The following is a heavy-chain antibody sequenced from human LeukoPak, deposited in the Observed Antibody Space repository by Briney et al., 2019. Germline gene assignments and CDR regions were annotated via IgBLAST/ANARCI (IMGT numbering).Heavy chain of an antibody. CDR2: INHSGST. CDR3: ARFVGRGYSYGFYYYGMDV. CDR1: GGSISSYY. V-gene: IGHV4-34*01. D-gene: IGHD5-18*01. J-gene: IGHJ6*02. Sequence: PSETLSLTCTVSGGSISSYYWSWIRQPPGKGLEWIGEINHSGSTNYNPSLKSRVTISVDTSKDQFSLKLSSVTAADTAVYYCARFVGRGYSYGFYYYGMDVWGQGTTVTVSS.